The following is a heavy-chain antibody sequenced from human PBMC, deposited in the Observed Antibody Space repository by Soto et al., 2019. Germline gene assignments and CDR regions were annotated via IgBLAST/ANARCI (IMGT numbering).Heavy chain of an antibody. CDR2: INPSGGST. CDR3: ARDRSRMPYYYGMDV. Sequence: QVQLVQSGAEVKKPGASVKVSCKASGYTFTGYYMHWVRQAPGQGLEWLGIINPSGGSTSYAQKFQGRVTMTRDTSTSTVYMELSSLRSEDTAVYYCARDRSRMPYYYGMDVWGQGTTVTVSS. D-gene: IGHD2-15*01. J-gene: IGHJ6*02. V-gene: IGHV1-46*01. CDR1: GYTFTGYY.